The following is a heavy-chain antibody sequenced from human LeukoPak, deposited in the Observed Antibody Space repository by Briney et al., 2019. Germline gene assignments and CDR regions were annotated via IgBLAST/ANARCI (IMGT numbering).Heavy chain of an antibody. Sequence: GASVKVSCKASGYTFTSYGISWVRQAPGQGLEWMGWISAYNGNTNYAQKLQGRVTMTTDTSTSTAYKELRSLRSDDTAVYYCASAINDYGDYGQNAFDIWGQGTMVTVSS. CDR1: GYTFTSYG. J-gene: IGHJ3*02. CDR2: ISAYNGNT. V-gene: IGHV1-18*01. D-gene: IGHD4-17*01. CDR3: ASAINDYGDYGQNAFDI.